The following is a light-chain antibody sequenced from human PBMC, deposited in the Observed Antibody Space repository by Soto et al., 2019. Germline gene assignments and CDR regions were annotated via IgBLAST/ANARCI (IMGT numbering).Light chain of an antibody. Sequence: IVLTQSPATLSLSPGERATLSCRASQSVSTYLAWYQQRPGQAPRLLIYGASTRATGIPARFSGSGSGTEFTLTISSLQSEDFAVYYCQQYNNWPRTFGQGTKAAIK. V-gene: IGKV3-15*01. J-gene: IGKJ1*01. CDR3: QQYNNWPRT. CDR2: GAS. CDR1: QSVSTY.